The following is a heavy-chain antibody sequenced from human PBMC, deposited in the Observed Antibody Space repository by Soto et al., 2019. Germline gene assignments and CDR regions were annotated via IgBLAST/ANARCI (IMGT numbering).Heavy chain of an antibody. CDR2: IKQDGSEK. Sequence: EVQLVESGGGLVQPGGSLRLSCAASGFTFSSYWMSWVRQAPGKGLEWVANIKQDGSEKYYVDSVKGRFTISRDNAKNSLYLQMNSLRAEDTAVYYCARAPKGAGYYIFDYWGQGTLVTVSS. J-gene: IGHJ4*02. V-gene: IGHV3-7*01. D-gene: IGHD3-9*01. CDR1: GFTFSSYW. CDR3: ARAPKGAGYYIFDY.